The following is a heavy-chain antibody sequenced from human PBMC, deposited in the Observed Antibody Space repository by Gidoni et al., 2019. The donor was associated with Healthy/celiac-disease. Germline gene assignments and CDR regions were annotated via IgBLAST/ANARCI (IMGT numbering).Heavy chain of an antibody. D-gene: IGHD6-13*01. Sequence: EVQLVESGGGLVQPGGSLRLSCAASGFTFSSYSMNWVRQAPGKGLEWVSYISSSSSTIYYADSVKGRFTISRDNAKNSLYLQMNSLRDEDTAVYYCARDPSSSPAAYYYYYYGMDVWGQGTTVTVSS. V-gene: IGHV3-48*02. J-gene: IGHJ6*02. CDR2: ISSSSSTI. CDR1: GFTFSSYS. CDR3: ARDPSSSPAAYYYYYYGMDV.